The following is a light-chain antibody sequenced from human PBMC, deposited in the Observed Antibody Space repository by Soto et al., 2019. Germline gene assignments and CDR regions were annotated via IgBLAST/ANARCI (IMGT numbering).Light chain of an antibody. Sequence: DIVMTQSPDSLTVSLGERATINCKSSQSLLYSFNNKNYLAWYQQKPGQPPKLLIHWASNREFGVPDRISGSGSGTDFTLTISRLEPEDFAVYYCQQYGSTPVTFGQGTKVDIK. CDR1: QSLLYSFNNKNY. CDR2: WAS. V-gene: IGKV4-1*01. J-gene: IGKJ1*01. CDR3: QQYGSTPVT.